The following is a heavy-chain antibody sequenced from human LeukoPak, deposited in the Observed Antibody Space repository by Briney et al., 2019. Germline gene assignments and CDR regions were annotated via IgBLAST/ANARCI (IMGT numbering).Heavy chain of an antibody. D-gene: IGHD3-22*01. Sequence: PSETLSLTCAVYGGSFSGYYWSWIRQPPGKGLEWIGEINHSGSTNYNPSLKSRVIISVDTSKNQLSLKLSSVTAADTAVYYCARTTINYYDSSGYSSWGQGTLVTVSS. CDR2: INHSGST. CDR3: ARTTINYYDSSGYSS. V-gene: IGHV4-34*01. J-gene: IGHJ5*02. CDR1: GGSFSGYY.